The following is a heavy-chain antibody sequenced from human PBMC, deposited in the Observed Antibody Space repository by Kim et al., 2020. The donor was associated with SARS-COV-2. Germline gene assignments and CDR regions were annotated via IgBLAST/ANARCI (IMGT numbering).Heavy chain of an antibody. J-gene: IGHJ6*02. CDR2: INTNTGNP. D-gene: IGHD1-26*01. Sequence: ASVKVSCKASGYTFTSYAMNWVRQAPGQGLEWMGWINTNTGNPTYAQGFTGRFVFSLDTSVSTAYLQISSLKAEDTAVYYRATVYSGSYPRHYYYYGMDVWGQGTTVTVSS. V-gene: IGHV7-4-1*02. CDR1: GYTFTSYA. CDR3: ATVYSGSYPRHYYYYGMDV.